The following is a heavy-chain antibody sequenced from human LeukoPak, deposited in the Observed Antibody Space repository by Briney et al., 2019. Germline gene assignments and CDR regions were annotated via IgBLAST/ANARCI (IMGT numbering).Heavy chain of an antibody. CDR2: IYYSGST. V-gene: IGHV4-59*12. Sequence: PSETLSLTCTVSGGSISSYYWSWIRQPPGKGLEWIGYIYYSGSTNYNPSLKSRVTISVDTSKNQFSLKLSSVTAADTAVYYCAGAMVRGVYDYWGQGTLVTVSS. CDR1: GGSISSYY. CDR3: AGAMVRGVYDY. D-gene: IGHD3-10*01. J-gene: IGHJ4*02.